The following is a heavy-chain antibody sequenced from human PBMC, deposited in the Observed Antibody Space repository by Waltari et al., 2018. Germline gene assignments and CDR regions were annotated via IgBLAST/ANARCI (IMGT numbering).Heavy chain of an antibody. CDR3: AGRPLYTVVWHGFDY. Sequence: QLQLQESGPGLVKPSETLSLTCNVSNGSISTNPYYWAWIRQPPGKGLEWIGSIFYTGNVYYNPSLQSRVTMSVDTSRNQFSLKLRSVTAADTAVYYCAGRPLYTVVWHGFDYWGRGALVTVSS. J-gene: IGHJ4*02. V-gene: IGHV4-39*07. CDR1: NGSISTNPYY. CDR2: IFYTGNV. D-gene: IGHD2-2*02.